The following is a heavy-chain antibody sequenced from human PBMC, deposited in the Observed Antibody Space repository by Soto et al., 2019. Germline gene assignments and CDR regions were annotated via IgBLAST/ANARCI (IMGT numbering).Heavy chain of an antibody. V-gene: IGHV2-70*12. Sequence: SGRTPVNPTQTLTLTCSFSGFSLTTHGVCVSWIRQPPGKALEWLALIDWDDGKYYNTSLKTRLTISKDTPKNQVVLTMANVDPLDTATYFCARTSLSQRVHHQSYSGMYGWGQRT. CDR1: GFSLTTHGVC. CDR3: ARTSLSQRVHHQSYSGMYG. J-gene: IGHJ6*02. D-gene: IGHD4-4*01. CDR2: IDWDDGK.